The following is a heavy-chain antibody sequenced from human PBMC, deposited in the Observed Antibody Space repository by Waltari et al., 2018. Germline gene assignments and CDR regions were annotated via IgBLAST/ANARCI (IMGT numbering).Heavy chain of an antibody. CDR1: GGSISSSSYY. CDR2: IYYRGST. V-gene: IGHV4-39*07. J-gene: IGHJ4*02. D-gene: IGHD2-2*01. Sequence: QLQLQESGPGLVKPSETLSLTCTVSGGSISSSSYYWGWVRQPPGKGLGGIGRIYYRGSTYYNPSLKSRVTISVDTSKNQFSLRVSSVTAADTAVFYCARMVRGYCSSTSCHTDHWGQGTLVTVSS. CDR3: ARMVRGYCSSTSCHTDH.